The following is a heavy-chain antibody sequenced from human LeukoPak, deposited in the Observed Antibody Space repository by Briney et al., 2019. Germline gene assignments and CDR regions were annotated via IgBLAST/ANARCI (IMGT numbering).Heavy chain of an antibody. CDR3: ARGGQGAVDY. J-gene: IGHJ4*02. CDR2: VNTDGSAT. D-gene: IGHD3-16*01. V-gene: IGHV3-74*01. CDR1: GFTFSSNW. Sequence: GGSLRLSCAASGFTFSSNWMHWVRQAPGKGLVWVSYVNTDGSATTYADSVKGRFTISRDNAKNTLYLQMNSLRAGDTAVYYCARGGQGAVDYWGQGTLVTVSS.